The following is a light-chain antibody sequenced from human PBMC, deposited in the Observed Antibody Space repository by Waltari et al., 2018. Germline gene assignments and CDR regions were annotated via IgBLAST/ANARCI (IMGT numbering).Light chain of an antibody. V-gene: IGKV1-NL1*01. CDR3: QQYYSTPYT. CDR2: AAS. J-gene: IGKJ2*01. CDR1: QGLSGS. Sequence: DIQMTQSPSSLSASVGDRVTITCRASQGLSGSLAWYQRKPGRAPKPPIYAASTLESWVPYRVSGSGSGTDYTLAINSLQPEDFATYDSQQYYSTPYTFGQGTKLEI.